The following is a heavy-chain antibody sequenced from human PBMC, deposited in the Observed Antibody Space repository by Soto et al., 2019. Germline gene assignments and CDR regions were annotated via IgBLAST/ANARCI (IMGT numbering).Heavy chain of an antibody. J-gene: IGHJ4*02. CDR3: ARSRAFQTHDY. CDR1: GGSISSSSYY. Sequence: SETLSLTCTVSGGSISSSSYYWGWIRQPPGKGLEGIGNIHYSGSANYNPSLKSRVTISVDTSKNQFSLKLSSVTAADTAVYYCARSRAFQTHDYWGQGTLVTVSS. CDR2: IHYSGSA. V-gene: IGHV4-39*07. D-gene: IGHD3-16*01.